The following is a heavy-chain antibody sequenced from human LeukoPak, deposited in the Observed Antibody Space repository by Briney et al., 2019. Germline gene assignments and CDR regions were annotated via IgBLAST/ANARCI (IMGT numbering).Heavy chain of an antibody. Sequence: ASVKVSCKASGYTFTSYDINWVRQATGQGLEWMGWMNPNSGNTGYAQKFQGRVTMTRNTSISTAYMELSSLRSGDTAVYYCARGKFSVGWLQSTGDYWGQGTLVTVSS. CDR2: MNPNSGNT. J-gene: IGHJ4*02. V-gene: IGHV1-8*01. CDR3: ARGKFSVGWLQSTGDY. CDR1: GYTFTSYD. D-gene: IGHD5-24*01.